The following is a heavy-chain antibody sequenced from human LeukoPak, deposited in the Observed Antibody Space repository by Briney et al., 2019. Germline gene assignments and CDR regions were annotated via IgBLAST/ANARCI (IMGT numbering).Heavy chain of an antibody. CDR2: ISYDGSNK. V-gene: IGHV3-30*04. CDR3: ARGGGTMIVDQFDY. Sequence: GGSLRLSCAASGFTFSSYAMHWVRQAPGKGLEWVAVISYDGSNKYYADSVKGRFTISRDNAKNSLYLQMNSLRAEDTAVYYCARGGGTMIVDQFDYWGQGTLVTVSS. D-gene: IGHD3-22*01. CDR1: GFTFSSYA. J-gene: IGHJ4*02.